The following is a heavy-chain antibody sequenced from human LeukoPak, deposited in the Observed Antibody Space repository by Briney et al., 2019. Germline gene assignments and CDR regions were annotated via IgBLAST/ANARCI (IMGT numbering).Heavy chain of an antibody. J-gene: IGHJ4*02. CDR1: GYTFIDYY. V-gene: IGHV1-2*02. CDR3: ARATNRGSPANAYVY. D-gene: IGHD3-16*01. Sequence: VASVEVSCKASGYTFIDYYIHWVRQAPGQGLEWMGWINPTSGATNSAQKSHGRVTVTSDTSISTAYMELSGLRSDDTAIYYCARATNRGSPANAYVYWGQGTLVTVSS. CDR2: INPTSGAT.